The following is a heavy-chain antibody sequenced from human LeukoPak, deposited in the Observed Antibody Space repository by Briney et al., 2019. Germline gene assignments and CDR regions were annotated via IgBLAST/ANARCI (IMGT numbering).Heavy chain of an antibody. Sequence: GGSLRLSCAASGFTFRSYGIHWVRQAPGKGLEWVAVISYDGSNKYYADSVKGRFTISRDNSKNTLYLQMNSLRAEDTAVYYCAKDRSTYYYDSSGYYPDAFDIWGQGTMVTVSS. J-gene: IGHJ3*02. D-gene: IGHD3-22*01. CDR2: ISYDGSNK. CDR1: GFTFRSYG. V-gene: IGHV3-30*18. CDR3: AKDRSTYYYDSSGYYPDAFDI.